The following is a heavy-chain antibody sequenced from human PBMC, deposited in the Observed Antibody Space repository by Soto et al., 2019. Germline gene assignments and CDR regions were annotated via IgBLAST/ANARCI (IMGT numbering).Heavy chain of an antibody. CDR2: IYYSGST. CDR1: GGSISSSSYY. V-gene: IGHV4-39*07. CDR3: AREVFDSSGYYWVY. J-gene: IGHJ4*02. D-gene: IGHD3-22*01. Sequence: PSETLSLTCTVSGGSISSSSYYWGWIRQPPGKGLEWIGSIYYSGSTYYNPSLKSRVTISVDTSKNQFSLKLSSVTAADTAVYYCAREVFDSSGYYWVYWGQGTLVTVSS.